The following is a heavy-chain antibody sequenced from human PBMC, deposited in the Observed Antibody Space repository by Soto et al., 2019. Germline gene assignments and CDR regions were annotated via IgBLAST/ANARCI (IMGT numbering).Heavy chain of an antibody. J-gene: IGHJ4*02. CDR3: ARYLRRSWQIDV. D-gene: IGHD6-19*01. CDR1: GASISSLNW. Sequence: QVQLQESGPGLVKPSGTLSLTSVVSGASISSLNWWTWVRQPPGGGLEWIGEVYYTESVRYNPTQQHRLSLPVDKTMNQFALQLLSVTAADTAVCYCARYLRRSWQIDVWGQGTLVTVSS. CDR2: VYYTESV. V-gene: IGHV4-4*02.